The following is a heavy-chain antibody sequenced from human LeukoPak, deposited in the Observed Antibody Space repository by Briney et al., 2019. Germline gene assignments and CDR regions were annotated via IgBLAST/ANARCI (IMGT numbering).Heavy chain of an antibody. D-gene: IGHD6-13*01. V-gene: IGHV4-34*01. CDR1: GGSFSGYY. CDR2: INHRGST. CDR3: ARGGFDSSSWYDY. Sequence: SETLSLTCAVYGGSFSGYYWSWIRQPPGKGLEWIGEINHRGSTNYNPSLKSRVTISVDTSKNQFSLKLSSVTAADTAVYYCARGGFDSSSWYDYWGQGTLVTVSS. J-gene: IGHJ4*02.